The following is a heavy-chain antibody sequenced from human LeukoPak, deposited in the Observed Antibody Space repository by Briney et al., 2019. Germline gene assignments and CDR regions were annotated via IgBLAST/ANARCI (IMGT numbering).Heavy chain of an antibody. CDR3: ARDLDYSTGFDY. J-gene: IGHJ4*02. CDR2: ISSTGTYI. Sequence: PGESLRLSCATSGFTFSSSTFGSYTMNWDRQAPGKGLEWVSSISSTGTYIYYTDSVKGRFTISRDIANSLLYLQMNSLRADDTAVYYCARDLDYSTGFDYWGQGTLVTVSS. V-gene: IGHV3-21*01. D-gene: IGHD4-11*01. CDR1: GFTFSSSTFGSYT.